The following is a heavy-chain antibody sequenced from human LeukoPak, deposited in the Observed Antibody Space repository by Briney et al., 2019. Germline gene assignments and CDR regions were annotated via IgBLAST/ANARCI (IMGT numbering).Heavy chain of an antibody. J-gene: IGHJ4*02. CDR1: GVSISTTNW. V-gene: IGHV4-4*02. CDR2: VHLSGRT. CDR3: AREGGPYRPLDY. Sequence: KPSGTLSLTCGVSGVSISTTNWWTWVRQPPGEGLEWIGEVHLSGRTHYNPSLESRVTMSVDMSENHISLRLTSVTAADTAVYYCAREGGPYRPLDYSGQGTLVTVSS.